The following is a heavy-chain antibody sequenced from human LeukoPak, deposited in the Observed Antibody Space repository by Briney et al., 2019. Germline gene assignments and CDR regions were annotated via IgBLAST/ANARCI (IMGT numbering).Heavy chain of an antibody. Sequence: ASVKVSCKASGYTFTSYGISWVRQAPGQGLEWMGWISAYNGNTNSAQKLQGRATMTTDTSTSTAYMELRSLRSDDTAVYYCASGSSGWYFDYWGQGTLVTVSS. J-gene: IGHJ4*02. D-gene: IGHD6-19*01. CDR2: ISAYNGNT. CDR3: ASGSSGWYFDY. V-gene: IGHV1-18*01. CDR1: GYTFTSYG.